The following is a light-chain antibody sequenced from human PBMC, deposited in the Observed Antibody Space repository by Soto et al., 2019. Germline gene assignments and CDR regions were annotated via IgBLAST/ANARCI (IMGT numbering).Light chain of an antibody. Sequence: QSALTQPASVSGSPGQSITISCTGTSSDVGIYNLVSWYQQHPGKAPKLMIYEGSKRPSGVSNRFSGSKSGNTASLTISGLQAEDEADYYCCSYAGFSTYVFATGTKLTVL. CDR2: EGS. J-gene: IGLJ1*01. V-gene: IGLV2-23*01. CDR1: SSDVGIYNL. CDR3: CSYAGFSTYV.